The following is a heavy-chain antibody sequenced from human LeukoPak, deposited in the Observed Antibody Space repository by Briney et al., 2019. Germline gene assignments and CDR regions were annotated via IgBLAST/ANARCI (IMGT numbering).Heavy chain of an antibody. D-gene: IGHD3-10*01. V-gene: IGHV3-48*01. Sequence: RPGGSLRLSCAASGFTFSSYSMNWVRQAPGKGLEWVSYISSSSSTIYYADSVKGRFTISRDNSKNTLYLQMNSLRAEDTAVYYCARDFRGAFDIWGQGTMVTVSS. CDR2: ISSSSSTI. CDR1: GFTFSSYS. CDR3: ARDFRGAFDI. J-gene: IGHJ3*02.